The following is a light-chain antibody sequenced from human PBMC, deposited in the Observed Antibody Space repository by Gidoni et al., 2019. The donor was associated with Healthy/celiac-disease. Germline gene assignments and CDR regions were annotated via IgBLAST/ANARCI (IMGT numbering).Light chain of an antibody. CDR2: AAS. Sequence: DIQTTQSPSSLSASVGDRVTITCRASQSISSYLNWYQQKPGKAPKLLLYAASSLQSGVPSRFSGSGSGTDFTLTISSLQPEDFATYYCQQSYSTRYTFGQGTKLEIK. J-gene: IGKJ2*01. V-gene: IGKV1-39*01. CDR3: QQSYSTRYT. CDR1: QSISSY.